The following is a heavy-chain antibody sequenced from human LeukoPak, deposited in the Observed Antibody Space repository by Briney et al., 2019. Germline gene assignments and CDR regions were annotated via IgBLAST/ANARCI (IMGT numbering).Heavy chain of an antibody. Sequence: GGSLRLSCAASGFTFSTYAMSWVRQAPGQGLEGVSGVSGSGGNTYYADTVKGRFTISRDNSYNTLYLQMNSLRAEDTAVYYCAKGGKYSGSGSPDYWGQGTLVTVSS. V-gene: IGHV3-23*01. CDR3: AKGGKYSGSGSPDY. D-gene: IGHD6-6*01. J-gene: IGHJ4*02. CDR1: GFTFSTYA. CDR2: VSGSGGNT.